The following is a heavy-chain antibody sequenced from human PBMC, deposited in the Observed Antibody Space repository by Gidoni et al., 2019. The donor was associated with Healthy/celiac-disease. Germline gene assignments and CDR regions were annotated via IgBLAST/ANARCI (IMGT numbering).Heavy chain of an antibody. J-gene: IGHJ4*02. CDR2: MNPNSGNT. CDR3: ATVGNKYYFDY. V-gene: IGHV1-8*01. Sequence: QVQLVQSGAEGKKPRASVKVSCKASGYTFTSYDINWVRQATGEGLAWMGWMNPNSGNTGYAQKFQGRVTMTRNTSISTAYMELSSLRSEDTAVYYCATVGNKYYFDYWGQGTLVTVSS. CDR1: GYTFTSYD.